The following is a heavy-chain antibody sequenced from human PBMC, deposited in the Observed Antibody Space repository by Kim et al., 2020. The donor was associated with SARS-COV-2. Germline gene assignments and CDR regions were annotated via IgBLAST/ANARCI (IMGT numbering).Heavy chain of an antibody. D-gene: IGHD1-7*01. J-gene: IGHJ4*02. CDR3: ARSGCITGTYSEGCWDFDY. Sequence: SETLSLTCTVSGGSISSSSYYWGWIRQPPGKGLEWIGSIYYSGSTYYNPSLKSRVTISVDTSKNQFSLKLSSVTAADTAVYYCARSGCITGTYSEGCWDFDYWGQGTLVTVSS. CDR2: IYYSGST. CDR1: GGSISSSSYY. V-gene: IGHV4-39*01.